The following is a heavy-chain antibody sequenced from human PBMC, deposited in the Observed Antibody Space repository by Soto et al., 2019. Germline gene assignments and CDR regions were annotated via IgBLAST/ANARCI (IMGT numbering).Heavy chain of an antibody. CDR3: ARGDYAILTGDFKSYSGMDV. V-gene: IGHV5-51*01. J-gene: IGHJ6*02. CDR2: IYPGDSDT. D-gene: IGHD3-9*01. Sequence: LGESLKISCKGSGYSFTSYWIGWVRQMPVKGLEWMGIIYPGDSDTRYSPSFQGQVTISADKSIRTAYLQWSSLKASDTAIYYCARGDYAILTGDFKSYSGMDVWGQGTTVTVSS. CDR1: GYSFTSYW.